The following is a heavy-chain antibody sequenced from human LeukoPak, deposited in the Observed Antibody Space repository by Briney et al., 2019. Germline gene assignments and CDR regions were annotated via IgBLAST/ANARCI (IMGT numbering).Heavy chain of an antibody. CDR3: ASRAGYTGSWSAFDY. V-gene: IGHV3-7*05. CDR1: TFTLNNYW. CDR2: IKQDGSEK. J-gene: IGHJ4*02. Sequence: GGSLRLSCTASTFTLNNYWMSWVRQAPGKGLEWVANIKQDGSEKYHVDSVKGRFTISRDKAKNSLYLQMNSLRAEDTAVYYCASRAGYTGSWSAFDYWGQGTLVTVSS. D-gene: IGHD6-13*01.